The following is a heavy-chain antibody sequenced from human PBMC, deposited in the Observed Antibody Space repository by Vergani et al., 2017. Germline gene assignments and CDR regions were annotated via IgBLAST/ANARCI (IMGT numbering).Heavy chain of an antibody. D-gene: IGHD2-2*01. CDR3: ARTVVPAAMSYYYYYMYV. CDR1: GGTFSSYA. J-gene: IGHJ6*03. CDR2: IIPIFGTA. V-gene: IGHV1-69*01. Sequence: QVQLVQSGAEVKKPGSSVKVSCKASGGTFSSYAISWVRQAPGQGLEWMGGIIPIFGTANYAQKFQGRVKITADESTSTAYMELSSLRSEDTAVYYCARTVVPAAMSYYYYYMYVWGKGTTVTVSS.